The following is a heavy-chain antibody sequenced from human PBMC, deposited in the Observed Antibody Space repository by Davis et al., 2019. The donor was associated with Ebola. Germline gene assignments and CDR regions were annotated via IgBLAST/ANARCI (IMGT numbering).Heavy chain of an antibody. V-gene: IGHV4-34*01. Sequence: GSLRLSCAVYGGSFSGYYWSWIRQPPGKGLEWIGEINHSGSTNYNPSLKSRVTISVDTSKNQFSLKLSSVTAADTAVYYCARAPGSVKDYWGQGTLVTVSS. J-gene: IGHJ4*02. D-gene: IGHD4-11*01. CDR2: INHSGST. CDR3: ARAPGSVKDY. CDR1: GGSFSGYY.